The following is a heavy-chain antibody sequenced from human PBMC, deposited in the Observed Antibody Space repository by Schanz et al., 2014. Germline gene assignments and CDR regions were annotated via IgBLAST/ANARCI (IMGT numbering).Heavy chain of an antibody. CDR1: GFGFSSYS. V-gene: IGHV3-48*01. CDR3: ARGGPAYYFDD. J-gene: IGHJ4*02. Sequence: EVQLVESGGGLVKPGGSLRLSCAASGFGFSSYSMNWVRQAPGKGLEWVSYISGSSRTIYYADSMKGRFTVSRDNAENALYLQMNSLRAEDTGLYFCARGGPAYYFDDWGQGTLVTVSS. CDR2: ISGSSRTI.